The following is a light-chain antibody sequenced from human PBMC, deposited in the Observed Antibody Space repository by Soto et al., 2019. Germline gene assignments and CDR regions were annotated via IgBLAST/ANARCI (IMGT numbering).Light chain of an antibody. V-gene: IGKV1-13*02. CDR3: QQFNTYPII. CDR2: DVS. Sequence: AIQLTQSPSSLSASVGDRVTITCRASQDIRGALAWYQQKPGKPPKLLIFDVSTLQSGVPSRFSGSGSVTDFTLTIAGLQPEDFATYDCQQFNTYPIIFGQGTRLEIK. CDR1: QDIRGA. J-gene: IGKJ5*01.